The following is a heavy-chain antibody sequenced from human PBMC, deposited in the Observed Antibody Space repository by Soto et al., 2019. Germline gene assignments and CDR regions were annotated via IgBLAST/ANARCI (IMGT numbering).Heavy chain of an antibody. D-gene: IGHD3-3*01. Sequence: QVQLQQWGAGLLKPSETLSLTCAVYGGSFSGYYLRWIRQPPGKGLEWIGEINHSGSTNYNPSLNSRVTVSVHTSKNLLSLQLSSVTAAVTAVYYCARHRLDFWTVFTGNYYYIDVWGKGTTVTVSS. J-gene: IGHJ6*03. CDR1: GGSFSGYY. CDR3: ARHRLDFWTVFTGNYYYIDV. CDR2: INHSGST. V-gene: IGHV4-34*01.